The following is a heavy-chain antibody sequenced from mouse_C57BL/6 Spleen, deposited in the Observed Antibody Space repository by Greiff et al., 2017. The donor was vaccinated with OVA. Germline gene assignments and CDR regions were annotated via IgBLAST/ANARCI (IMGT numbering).Heavy chain of an antibody. CDR3: ARKRSRDWMAY. CDR2: IDPSDSYT. J-gene: IGHJ3*01. CDR1: GYTFTSYW. V-gene: IGHV1-50*01. Sequence: QVQLQQPGAELVKPGASVKLSCKASGYTFTSYWMQWVKQRPGQGLEWIGEIDPSDSYTNYNQQFKGKATLTVDTSSSTAYMQLSSLTSEDSAVYYCARKRSRDWMAYWGQGTLVTVAA.